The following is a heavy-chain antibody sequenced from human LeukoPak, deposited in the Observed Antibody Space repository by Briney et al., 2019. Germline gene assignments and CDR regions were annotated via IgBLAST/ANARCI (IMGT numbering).Heavy chain of an antibody. CDR3: AKKGLYSVNNWFDP. D-gene: IGHD6-13*01. CDR2: ISGSGGTT. V-gene: IGHV3-23*01. CDR1: RFTFSSYA. Sequence: GGSLRLSCAASRFTFSSYAMSWARQAPGKGLEWVSEISGSGGTTYYADSVKGRFTISRDNSKNTLYLQMNSLRAEDTAVYYCAKKGLYSVNNWFDPWGQGTLVTVSS. J-gene: IGHJ5*02.